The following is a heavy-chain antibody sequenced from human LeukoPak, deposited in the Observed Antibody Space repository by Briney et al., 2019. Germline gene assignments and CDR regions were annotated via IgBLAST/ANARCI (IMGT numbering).Heavy chain of an antibody. V-gene: IGHV3-30*04. CDR1: GFTFSSYA. CDR3: ARAELLSLDF. J-gene: IGHJ4*02. Sequence: PGGSLRLSCAASGFTFSSYAMHWVRQAPGKGLEWAAVISYDGSNKYYADSVKGRFTISRDNSKNTLYLQMNSLRAEDTAAYYCARAELLSLDFGGQGTLVTVSS. D-gene: IGHD2-21*02. CDR2: ISYDGSNK.